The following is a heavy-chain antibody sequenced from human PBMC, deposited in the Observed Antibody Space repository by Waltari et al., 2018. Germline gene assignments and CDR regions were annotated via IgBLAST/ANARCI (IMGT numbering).Heavy chain of an antibody. V-gene: IGHV3-53*01. CDR2: IYSGGSK. CDR1: GFTVSSNY. Sequence: EVQLVESGGGLIQPGGSLRLSCAASGFTVSSNYMSWVRHAPGNGLEWVSVIYSGGSKTYADSGKGLCTIPRDNPKHTLYRQMNSLRAEDTAVYYCAREMLTILGVADAVDIWGQGTMVTVSS. CDR3: AREMLTILGVADAVDI. D-gene: IGHD3-3*01. J-gene: IGHJ3*02.